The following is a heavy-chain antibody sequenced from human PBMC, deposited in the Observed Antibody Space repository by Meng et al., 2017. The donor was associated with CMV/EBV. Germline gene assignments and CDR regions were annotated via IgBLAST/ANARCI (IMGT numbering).Heavy chain of an antibody. CDR3: VGDAFKVLPFPFDP. Sequence: QGRMKESGPGLVRPSQTLYLTCTVSGGSISSGSYYWSWIRQPAGKGLEWIGRIYTSGSTNYNPSLKSRVTISVDTSKNQFSLKLSYVTAGDTDMYCWVGDAFKVLPFPFDPGGWGSLVTVSS. V-gene: IGHV4-61*02. D-gene: IGHD2-15*01. CDR2: IYTSGST. J-gene: IGHJ5*02. CDR1: GGSISSGSYY.